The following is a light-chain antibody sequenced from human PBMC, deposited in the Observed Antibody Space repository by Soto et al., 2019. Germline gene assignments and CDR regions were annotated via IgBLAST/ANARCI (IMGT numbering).Light chain of an antibody. J-gene: IGLJ3*02. Sequence: QLVLTQPPSVSGAPGQRVTISCTGSSSNIGAGYDVHWYQHLPGTAPKLLIYGNSNRPSGVPDRFSGSKSGTSASLAITGLQAEDEADYYCQSYDSSLSGVFGGGTKLTVL. CDR3: QSYDSSLSGV. CDR1: SSNIGAGYD. CDR2: GNS. V-gene: IGLV1-40*01.